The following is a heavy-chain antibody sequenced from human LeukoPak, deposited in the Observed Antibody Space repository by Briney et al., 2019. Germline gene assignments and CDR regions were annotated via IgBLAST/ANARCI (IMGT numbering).Heavy chain of an antibody. CDR3: AKDLGDLEYGDPSDY. Sequence: TGGSLRLSCAASGFTFSSYAMSWVRQAPGKGLEWVSAISGSGGSTYYADSVKGRFTISRDNSKNTLYLQMNSLRAEDTAVYYCAKDLGDLEYGDPSDYWGQGTLVTVSS. CDR1: GFTFSSYA. J-gene: IGHJ4*02. V-gene: IGHV3-23*01. D-gene: IGHD4-17*01. CDR2: ISGSGGST.